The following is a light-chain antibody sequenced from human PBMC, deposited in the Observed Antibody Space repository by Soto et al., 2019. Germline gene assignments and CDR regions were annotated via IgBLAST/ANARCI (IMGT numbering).Light chain of an antibody. J-gene: IGLJ1*01. V-gene: IGLV2-8*01. Sequence: QSALTQPPSASGSPGQSVTISCTGTSSDVGGYNYVSWYQQHPGKAPKLMIYEVSQRPSGVPDRFSGSKSGNTASLTVSGLQAEAEAHYYCFSYAGRNNYVFGTGTKVTVL. CDR1: SSDVGGYNY. CDR2: EVS. CDR3: FSYAGRNNYV.